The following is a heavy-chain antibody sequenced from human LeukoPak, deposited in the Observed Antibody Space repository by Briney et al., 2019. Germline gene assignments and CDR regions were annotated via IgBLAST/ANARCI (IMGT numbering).Heavy chain of an antibody. CDR3: TTDPAYSSSWYEGDFDY. J-gene: IGHJ4*02. D-gene: IGHD6-13*01. CDR2: MNPNSGNT. Sequence: GASVKVSCKASGYTFTSYDINWVRQATGQGLEWMGWMNPNSGNTGYAQKFQGRVTITRNTSISTAYMELSSLRSEDTAVYYCTTDPAYSSSWYEGDFDYWGQGTLVTVSS. CDR1: GYTFTSYD. V-gene: IGHV1-8*03.